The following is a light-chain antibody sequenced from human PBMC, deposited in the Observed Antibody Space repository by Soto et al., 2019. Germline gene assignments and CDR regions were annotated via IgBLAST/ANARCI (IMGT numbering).Light chain of an antibody. V-gene: IGKV3-15*01. CDR2: GAS. Sequence: EIVLTQSPATLSLSPGERATLSCRASQSVSRYLAWYQQKPGQAPRLLIYGASTRATGIPARFSGSGSGTEFTLTISCLQSEDFATYYCQQYYSYPPWTFGQGTKVDI. CDR3: QQYYSYPPWT. J-gene: IGKJ1*01. CDR1: QSVSRY.